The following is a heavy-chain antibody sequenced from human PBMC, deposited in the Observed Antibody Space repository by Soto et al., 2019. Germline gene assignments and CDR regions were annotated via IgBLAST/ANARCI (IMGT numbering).Heavy chain of an antibody. CDR3: ASGERFGYDAFDI. CDR1: GFTVSSNY. V-gene: IGHV3-53*04. Sequence: EVQLVESGGGLVQPGGSLRLSCAASGFTVSSNYMSWVRQAPGKGLEWVSVIYSGGSTYYADSVKGRFTISRHNSKNTLYLQMNSLRAEDTAVYYCASGERFGYDAFDIWGQGTMVTVSS. D-gene: IGHD3-10*01. CDR2: IYSGGST. J-gene: IGHJ3*02.